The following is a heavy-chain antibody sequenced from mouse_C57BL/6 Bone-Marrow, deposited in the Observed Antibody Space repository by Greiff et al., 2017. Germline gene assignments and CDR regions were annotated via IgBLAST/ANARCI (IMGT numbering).Heavy chain of an antibody. J-gene: IGHJ2*01. CDR2: IYPGDGDT. D-gene: IGHD3-3*01. Sequence: VQLVESGPELVKPGASVKISCKASGYAFSSSWMNWVKQRPGKGLEWIGRIYPGDGDTNYNGKFKGKATLTADKSSSTAYMHLSSLTSEDSAVYFCARGGTGYFDYWGQGTTLTVSS. V-gene: IGHV1-82*01. CDR3: ARGGTGYFDY. CDR1: GYAFSSSW.